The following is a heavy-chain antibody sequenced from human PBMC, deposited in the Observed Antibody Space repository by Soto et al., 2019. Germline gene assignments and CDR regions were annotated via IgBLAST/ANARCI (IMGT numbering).Heavy chain of an antibody. CDR2: INPSGGST. CDR3: AREPSRIAVAGTCFDY. J-gene: IGHJ4*02. D-gene: IGHD6-19*01. Sequence: GASVKVSCKASGYTFTSYYMHWVRQAPGQGLEWMGIINPSGGSTSYAQKFQGRVTMTRDTSTSTVYMELSSLRSEDTAVYYCAREPSRIAVAGTCFDYWGQGTLVTVSS. CDR1: GYTFTSYY. V-gene: IGHV1-46*01.